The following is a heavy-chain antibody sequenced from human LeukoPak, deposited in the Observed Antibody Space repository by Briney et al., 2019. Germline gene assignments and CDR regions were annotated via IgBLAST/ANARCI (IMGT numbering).Heavy chain of an antibody. Sequence: GGSLRLSCAASGFTFSSYSMNWVRQAPGKGLEWVSSISSSSSYIYYADSVKGRFTIPRDNAKNSLYLQMNSLRAEDTAVYYCARGTTVTTLGFDYFDYWGQGTLVTVSS. J-gene: IGHJ4*02. CDR2: ISSSSSYI. V-gene: IGHV3-21*01. CDR3: ARGTTVTTLGFDYFDY. D-gene: IGHD4-17*01. CDR1: GFTFSSYS.